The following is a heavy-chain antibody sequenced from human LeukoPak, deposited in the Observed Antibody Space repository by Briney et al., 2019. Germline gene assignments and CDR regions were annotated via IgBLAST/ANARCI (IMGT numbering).Heavy chain of an antibody. Sequence: SETLSLTCTVSGGSISSGDYYWSWIRQHPGKGLEWIGYIYYSGSTYYNPSLKSRVTISVDTSKNQFSLELSSVTAADTAVYYCADYGSGSYRFDPWGQGTLVTVSS. J-gene: IGHJ5*02. CDR3: ADYGSGSYRFDP. CDR2: IYYSGST. V-gene: IGHV4-31*03. D-gene: IGHD3-10*01. CDR1: GGSISSGDYY.